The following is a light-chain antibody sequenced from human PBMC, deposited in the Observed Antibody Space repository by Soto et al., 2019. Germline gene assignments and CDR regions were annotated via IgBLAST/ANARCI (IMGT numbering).Light chain of an antibody. CDR3: ISFTSRHIYV. Sequence: QSALTQPASVSGSPGQSITIACTVTSSDVGGYNYVSWYQQHPGRAPKLIIYDATNRPSGISNRFSGSKSGNTASLTISGLQTEDEADYYCISFTSRHIYVFGTGTKVTVL. CDR1: SSDVGGYNY. V-gene: IGLV2-14*03. CDR2: DAT. J-gene: IGLJ1*01.